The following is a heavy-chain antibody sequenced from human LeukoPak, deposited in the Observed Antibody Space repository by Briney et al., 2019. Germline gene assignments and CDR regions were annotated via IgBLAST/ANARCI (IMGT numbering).Heavy chain of an antibody. CDR1: GFTFSSYS. CDR3: ARAASIAVAGTIDYFDY. D-gene: IGHD6-19*01. V-gene: IGHV3-21*01. J-gene: IGHJ4*02. Sequence: GGSLRLSCAASGFTFSSYSMNWVRQAPGKGLEWVSSISSSSSYIYYADSVKGRFAITRDNAKNSLYLQMNSLRAEDKAVYYCARAASIAVAGTIDYFDYWGQGTLVTVSS. CDR2: ISSSSSYI.